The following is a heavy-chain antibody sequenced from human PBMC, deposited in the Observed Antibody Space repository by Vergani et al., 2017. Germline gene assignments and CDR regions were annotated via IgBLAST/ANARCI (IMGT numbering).Heavy chain of an antibody. D-gene: IGHD1-26*01. CDR3: ARQFSWCGGSQYGKDV. CDR1: GYSFTTYW. J-gene: IGHJ6*02. CDR2: IYPDDSDT. V-gene: IGHV5-51*01. Sequence: EVQLVQSGAEVKKPGESLKISCKGSGYSFTTYWIGWVRQMPAKGLEWMGIIYPDDSDTRYSPSFQGQDTISADKSISTAYLQWSSLKASDTAIYYCARQFSWCGGSQYGKDVWGQGTTVTVSS.